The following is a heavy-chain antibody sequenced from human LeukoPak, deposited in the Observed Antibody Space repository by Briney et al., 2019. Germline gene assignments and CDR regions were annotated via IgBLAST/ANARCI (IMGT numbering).Heavy chain of an antibody. CDR2: IIPIFGTA. J-gene: IGHJ3*02. Sequence: GASVKVSCKASGGTFSSYAISWVRQAPGQGLEWMGGIIPIFGTANYAQKFQGRVTITVDESTSTAYMELSSLRSEDTAVYYCARVPRFLEWLLEAFDIWGQGTMVTVSS. D-gene: IGHD3-3*01. V-gene: IGHV1-69*13. CDR1: GGTFSSYA. CDR3: ARVPRFLEWLLEAFDI.